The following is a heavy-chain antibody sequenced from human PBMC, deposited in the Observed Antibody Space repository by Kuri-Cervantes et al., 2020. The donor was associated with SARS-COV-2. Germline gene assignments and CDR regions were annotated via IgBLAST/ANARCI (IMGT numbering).Heavy chain of an antibody. CDR2: MYYSGRT. J-gene: IGHJ3*02. Sequence: SETLSLTCIVSGDSVSSGSHYWSWIRQPPGKGLEWIGYMYYSGRTNYNPSLKSRVTISVDTSKNQFSLKLSSVTAADTAVYYCARADAFDIWGQGTMITVSS. CDR3: ARADAFDI. V-gene: IGHV4-61*01. CDR1: GDSVSSGSHY.